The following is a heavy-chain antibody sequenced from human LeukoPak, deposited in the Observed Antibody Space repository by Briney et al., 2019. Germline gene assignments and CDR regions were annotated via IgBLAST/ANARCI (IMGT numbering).Heavy chain of an antibody. CDR3: ARDYGYCSGGSCFYRYFDL. Sequence: ASVKVSXKASGYTFTSYGISWVRQAPGQGLEWMGWISAYNGNTNYAQKLQGRVTMTTDTSTSTAYMELRSLRSDDTAVYYCARDYGYCSGGSCFYRYFDLWGRGTLVTVSS. J-gene: IGHJ2*01. V-gene: IGHV1-18*01. CDR1: GYTFTSYG. CDR2: ISAYNGNT. D-gene: IGHD2-15*01.